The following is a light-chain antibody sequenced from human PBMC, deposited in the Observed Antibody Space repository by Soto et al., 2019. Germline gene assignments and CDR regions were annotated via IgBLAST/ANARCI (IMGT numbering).Light chain of an antibody. V-gene: IGKV1-5*03. CDR1: QTISGW. J-gene: IGKJ1*01. CDR3: QHYNSYSEA. CDR2: KAS. Sequence: DIQMTQSPSTLSASVGDRVTITCRASQTISGWLAWYQQKPGKAPKLLIYKASTLQSGVPSRFSGSGSGTEFTLTISSLQPDDFATYYCQHYNSYSEAFGQGTKVDIK.